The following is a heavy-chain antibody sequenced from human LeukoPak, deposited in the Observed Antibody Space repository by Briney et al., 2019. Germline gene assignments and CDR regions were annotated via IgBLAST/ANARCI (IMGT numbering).Heavy chain of an antibody. J-gene: IGHJ5*02. Sequence: SVKVSCKASGGTFSSYAISWVRQAPGQGLEWMGGIIPIFGTANYAQKFQGRVTITADKSTSTAYMELSSLRSEDTAVYYCAKEAGEQLVRGGGRFDPWGQGTLVTVSS. CDR3: AKEAGEQLVRGGGRFDP. CDR2: IIPIFGTA. CDR1: GGTFSSYA. V-gene: IGHV1-69*06. D-gene: IGHD6-6*01.